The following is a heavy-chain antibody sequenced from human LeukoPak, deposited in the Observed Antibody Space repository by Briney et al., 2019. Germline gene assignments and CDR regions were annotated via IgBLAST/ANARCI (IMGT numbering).Heavy chain of an antibody. CDR2: ISYDGSNK. Sequence: GGPLRLSCAASGFTFSSYAMHWVRQAPGKGLEWVAVISYDGSNKYYADSVKGRFTISRDNSKNTLYLQMNSLRAEDTAVYYCASRTSIAAGDYYMDVWGKGTTVTVSS. V-gene: IGHV3-30-3*01. D-gene: IGHD6-25*01. CDR3: ASRTSIAAGDYYMDV. J-gene: IGHJ6*03. CDR1: GFTFSSYA.